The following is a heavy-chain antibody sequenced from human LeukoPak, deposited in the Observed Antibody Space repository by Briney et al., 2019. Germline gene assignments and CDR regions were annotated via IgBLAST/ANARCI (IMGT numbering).Heavy chain of an antibody. J-gene: IGHJ6*02. CDR2: ISRNGGSI. CDR1: GFTFDDYA. D-gene: IGHD6-13*01. V-gene: IGHV3-9*01. Sequence: GGSLRLSCAASGFTFDDYAMHWVRQAPGKGLEWVSGISRNGGSIGYADSVKGRFTISRDNAKNSLYLQMNSLRAEDTALYYCAKDLEAADGEGYYGMDVWGQGTTVTVSS. CDR3: AKDLEAADGEGYYGMDV.